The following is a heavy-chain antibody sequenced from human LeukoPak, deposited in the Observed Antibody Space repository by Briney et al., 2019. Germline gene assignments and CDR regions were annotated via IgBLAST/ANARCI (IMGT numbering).Heavy chain of an antibody. J-gene: IGHJ4*02. CDR2: FDPEDGET. Sequence: ASVKVSCKVSGYTLTELSMHWVRQAPGKGLEWMGGFDPEDGETIYAQKFQGRVTMTEDTSTDTACMELSSLRSEDTAVYYCATDLFSSSWYPPHDYWGQGTLVTVSS. D-gene: IGHD6-13*01. CDR3: ATDLFSSSWYPPHDY. V-gene: IGHV1-24*01. CDR1: GYTLTELS.